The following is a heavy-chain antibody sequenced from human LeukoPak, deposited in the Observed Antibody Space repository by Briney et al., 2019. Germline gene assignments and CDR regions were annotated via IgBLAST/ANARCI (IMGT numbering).Heavy chain of an antibody. D-gene: IGHD3-22*01. CDR1: GYSFTSYW. J-gene: IGHJ1*01. V-gene: IGHV5-51*01. CDR2: IYPGDSDT. CDR3: ASFDRVPGRRAAESFQH. Sequence: GESLKISCKASGYSFTSYWIGWVRQMPGKGLEWMGVIYPGDSDTRYSPSFQGQVTISADKSISTAYLQWSSLKASDTAMYYCASFDRVPGRRAAESFQHWGQAPWSPSPQ.